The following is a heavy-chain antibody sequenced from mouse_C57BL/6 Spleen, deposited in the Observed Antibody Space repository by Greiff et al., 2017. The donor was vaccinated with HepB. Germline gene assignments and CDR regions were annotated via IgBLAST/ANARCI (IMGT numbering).Heavy chain of an antibody. CDR2: IYPGSGST. D-gene: IGHD1-1*01. Sequence: QVQLQQPGAELVKPGASVKMSCKASGYTFTSYWITWVKQRPGQGLEWIGDIYPGSGSTNYNEKFKSKATLTVDTSSSTAYMQLSSLTSEDSAVYYCARDGSSYVKFAYWGQGTLVTVSA. V-gene: IGHV1-55*01. CDR3: ARDGSSYVKFAY. CDR1: GYTFTSYW. J-gene: IGHJ3*01.